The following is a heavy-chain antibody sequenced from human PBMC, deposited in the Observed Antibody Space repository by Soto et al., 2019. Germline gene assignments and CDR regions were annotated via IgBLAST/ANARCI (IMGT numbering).Heavy chain of an antibody. V-gene: IGHV1-46*01. J-gene: IGHJ4*02. D-gene: IGHD5-18*01. CDR1: GYTFPSSY. CDR2: INPSGGST. Sequence: ASVKVSCKASGYTFPSSYMHWLRQAPGQGLEWMGIINPSGGSTSYAQKFQGSVPMTRDTSTSTVYMELSSLRSEDTAVYYCARFSYGIDYWGQGTLVTV. CDR3: ARFSYGIDY.